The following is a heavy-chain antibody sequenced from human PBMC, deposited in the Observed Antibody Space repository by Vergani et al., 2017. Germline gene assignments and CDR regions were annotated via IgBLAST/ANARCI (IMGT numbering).Heavy chain of an antibody. CDR3: TTDLGYYDSSGYYYVNWAEYFQH. CDR1: GFTFSSYE. J-gene: IGHJ1*01. D-gene: IGHD3-22*01. CDR2: ISSSGSTI. Sequence: EVQLVESGGGLVQPGGSLRLSCAASGFTFSSYEMNWVRQAPGKGLEWVSYISSSGSTIYYADSVKGRFTISRDNAKNSLYLQMNSLKTEDTAVYYCTTDLGYYDSSGYYYVNWAEYFQHWGQGTLVTVSS. V-gene: IGHV3-48*03.